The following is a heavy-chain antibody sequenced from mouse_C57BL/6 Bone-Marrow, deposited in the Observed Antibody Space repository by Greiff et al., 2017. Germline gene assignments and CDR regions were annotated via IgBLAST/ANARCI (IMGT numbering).Heavy chain of an antibody. J-gene: IGHJ1*03. D-gene: IGHD4-1*01. CDR3: ARPNWYWYFDV. V-gene: IGHV1-69*01. Sequence: VQLQQSGAELVMPGASVKLSCKASGYTFTSYWMHWVKQRPGQGLAWIGEIDPSDRYTNYNQKLKGKSPLTVAKSSSTAYMQLSSLTSEDFAVYYCARPNWYWYFDVWGTGTTGTGAS. CDR1: GYTFTSYW. CDR2: IDPSDRYT.